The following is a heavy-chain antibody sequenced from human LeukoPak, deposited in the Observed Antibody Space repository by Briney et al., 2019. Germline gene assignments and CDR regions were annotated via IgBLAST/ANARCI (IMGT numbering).Heavy chain of an antibody. Sequence: GGSLRLSCAASGFTFSSYGMHWVRQAPSKGLEWVAVISYDGSNKYYADSVKGRFTISRDNSKNTLYLQMNSLRAEDTAVYYCAKDAHSGSSYYYYYGMDVWGQGTTVTVSS. CDR2: ISYDGSNK. CDR3: AKDAHSGSSYYYYYGMDV. CDR1: GFTFSSYG. D-gene: IGHD1-26*01. V-gene: IGHV3-30*18. J-gene: IGHJ6*02.